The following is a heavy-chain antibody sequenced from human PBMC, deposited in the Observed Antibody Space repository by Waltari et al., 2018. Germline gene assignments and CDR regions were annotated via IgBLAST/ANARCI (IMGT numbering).Heavy chain of an antibody. CDR2: IDCDDDK. J-gene: IGHJ4*02. D-gene: IGHD3-16*02. Sequence: QVTLRESGPALVKPTQTLTLTCTFSGFSLRTSGMCVRWIRPPPGKALEWLARIDCDDDKYYSTSLKTRLTISKDTSKNQVVLTMTNMDPVDTATYYCARMRYDYIWGSYPSFDYWGQGTLVTVSS. V-gene: IGHV2-70*15. CDR1: GFSLRTSGMC. CDR3: ARMRYDYIWGSYPSFDY.